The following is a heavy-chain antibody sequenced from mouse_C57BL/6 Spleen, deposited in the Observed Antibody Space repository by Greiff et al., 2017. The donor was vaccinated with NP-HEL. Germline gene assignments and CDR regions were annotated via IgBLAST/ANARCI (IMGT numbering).Heavy chain of an antibody. J-gene: IGHJ2*01. CDR3: TRSISTTVVATGYFDY. V-gene: IGHV1-15*01. Sequence: VQLQQSGAELVRPGASVTLSCKASGYTFTDYEMHWVKQTPVHGLEWIGAIDPETGGTAYNQKFKGKAILTADKSSSTAYMELRSLTSEDSAVDYCTRSISTTVVATGYFDYWGQGTTLTVSS. CDR1: GYTFTDYE. CDR2: IDPETGGT. D-gene: IGHD1-1*01.